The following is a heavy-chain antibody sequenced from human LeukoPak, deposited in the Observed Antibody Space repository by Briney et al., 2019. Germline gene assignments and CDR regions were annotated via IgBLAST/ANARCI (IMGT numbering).Heavy chain of an antibody. J-gene: IGHJ5*02. CDR2: IKQDGSEK. CDR1: GFTFSSYW. CDR3: ARGRRVPAAMGNWFDP. V-gene: IGHV3-7*01. D-gene: IGHD2-2*01. Sequence: PGGSLGLSCAASGFTFSSYWMSWVRQAPGKGLEWVANIKQDGSEKYYVDSVKGRFTISRDNAKNSLYLQMNSLRAEDTAVYYCARGRRVPAAMGNWFDPWGQGTLVTVSS.